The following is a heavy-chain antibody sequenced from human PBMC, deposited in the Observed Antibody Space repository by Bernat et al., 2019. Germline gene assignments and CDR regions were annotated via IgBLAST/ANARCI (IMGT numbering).Heavy chain of an antibody. CDR2: ITAGNGNT. CDR3: ASGPWGYCSGGRCYSGYFDY. J-gene: IGHJ4*02. D-gene: IGHD2-15*01. V-gene: IGHV1-3*01. Sequence: QVQLVQSGAEVKKPGASVKVSCKASGYIFSSYTMHWVRQAPGQRPEWMGWITAGNGNTKYSQHFQDRVTITGDTSASIAYMELSSLKSEDTAVYYCASGPWGYCSGGRCYSGYFDYWGQGTLVTVSS. CDR1: GYIFSSYT.